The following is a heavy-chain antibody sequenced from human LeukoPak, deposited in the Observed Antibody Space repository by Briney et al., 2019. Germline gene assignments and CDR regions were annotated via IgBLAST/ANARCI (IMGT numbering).Heavy chain of an antibody. CDR1: GFTFSDHY. Sequence: GGSLGLSCAASGFTFSDHYMSWLRQAPGKGLEWVSYISTRSTTIKYADSVRGRFTISRDNAQNSLYLQMNSLRAEDTAIYYCARESYPWYFDYWGQGTLVTVSP. CDR3: ARESYPWYFDY. J-gene: IGHJ4*02. CDR2: ISTRSTTI. V-gene: IGHV3-11*01. D-gene: IGHD1-26*01.